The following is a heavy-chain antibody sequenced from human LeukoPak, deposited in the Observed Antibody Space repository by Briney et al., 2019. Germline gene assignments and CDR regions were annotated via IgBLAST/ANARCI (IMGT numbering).Heavy chain of an antibody. Sequence: GGSLRLSCAASGFTFSSYSMNWVRQAPGTGLEWVSIIYDGGSTYYADSVKGRFTISRDNSKNTLYLQMNSLRVEDTAVYYCARTAVTPGSSDAFDIWGQGTMVTVSS. V-gene: IGHV3-53*01. CDR2: IYDGGST. CDR1: GFTFSSYS. J-gene: IGHJ3*02. D-gene: IGHD4-17*01. CDR3: ARTAVTPGSSDAFDI.